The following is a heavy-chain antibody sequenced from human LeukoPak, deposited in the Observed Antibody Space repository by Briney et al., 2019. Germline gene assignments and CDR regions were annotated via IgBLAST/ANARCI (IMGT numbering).Heavy chain of an antibody. J-gene: IGHJ4*02. CDR2: IYYSGSP. CDR1: GGSISSSSYY. Sequence: PSETLPLTCTVSGGSISSSSYYWGWIRQPPGKGLEWIGSIYYSGSPYYNPSLQSRVTISLDTSKNQFSLKLNSVTAADTAVYYCARVTSSSWYGSIDYWGQGTLVTVSS. CDR3: ARVTSSSWYGSIDY. V-gene: IGHV4-39*07. D-gene: IGHD6-13*01.